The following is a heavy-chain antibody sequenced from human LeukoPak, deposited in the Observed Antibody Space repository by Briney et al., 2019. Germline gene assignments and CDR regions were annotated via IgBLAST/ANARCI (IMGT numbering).Heavy chain of an antibody. CDR1: GFTFSSYW. CDR2: IKQDGSEK. V-gene: IGHV3-7*01. D-gene: IGHD1-26*01. J-gene: IGHJ6*02. Sequence: PGGSLRLSCAASGFTFSSYWMSWVRQAPGKGLEWVANIKQDGSEKYYVDSVKGRFTISRDNAKNSLYLQMNSLRAEDTAVYYCARDKVGAYYYGMDVWGQGTTVTVSS. CDR3: ARDKVGAYYYGMDV.